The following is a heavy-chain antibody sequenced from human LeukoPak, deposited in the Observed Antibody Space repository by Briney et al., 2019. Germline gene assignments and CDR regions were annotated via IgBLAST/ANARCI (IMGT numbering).Heavy chain of an antibody. D-gene: IGHD5-18*01. CDR2: IYYGGST. CDR1: GGSISSYY. CDR3: ARLRGYSYSRYFDY. J-gene: IGHJ4*02. Sequence: SETLSLTCTVSGGSISSYYWSWIRQPPGKGLEWIGYIYYGGSTNYNPSLKSRVTISVDTSKNQFSLKLSSVIAADTAVYYCARLRGYSYSRYFDYWGQGTLVTVSS. V-gene: IGHV4-59*12.